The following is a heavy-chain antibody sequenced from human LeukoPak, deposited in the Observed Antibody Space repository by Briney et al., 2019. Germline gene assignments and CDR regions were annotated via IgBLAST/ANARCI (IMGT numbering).Heavy chain of an antibody. J-gene: IGHJ6*02. Sequence: ASVKVSCNASGYTFTSYGISWVRQAPGQGLEWMGWISAYNGNTNYAQKLQGRVTMTTDTSTSTAYMELRSLRSDDTAVYYCARDRPDRNYYYYGMDVWGQGTTVTVSS. CDR1: GYTFTSYG. D-gene: IGHD1-14*01. CDR2: ISAYNGNT. V-gene: IGHV1-18*01. CDR3: ARDRPDRNYYYYGMDV.